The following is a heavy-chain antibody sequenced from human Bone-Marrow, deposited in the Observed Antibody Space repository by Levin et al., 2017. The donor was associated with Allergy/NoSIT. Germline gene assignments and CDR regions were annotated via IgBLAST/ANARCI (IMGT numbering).Heavy chain of an antibody. Sequence: LSLPCAASGFTFRSYAMSWVRQAPGKGLEWVSAITGSGGNTYYADSVKGRFTISRDNSKNTLYLQVNSLRAEDTAVYYCARDGRSCSSINCYFDYWGQGTLVTVSS. CDR2: ITGSGGNT. J-gene: IGHJ4*02. CDR1: GFTFRSYA. V-gene: IGHV3-23*01. CDR3: ARDGRSCSSINCYFDY. D-gene: IGHD2-2*01.